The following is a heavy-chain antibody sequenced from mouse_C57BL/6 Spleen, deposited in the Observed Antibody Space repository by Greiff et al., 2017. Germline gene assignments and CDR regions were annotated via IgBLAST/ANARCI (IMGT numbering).Heavy chain of an antibody. CDR1: GYTFTSYW. CDR3: ARGGVYYGNYWFAY. J-gene: IGHJ3*01. V-gene: IGHV1-52*01. Sequence: QVQLQQPGAELVRPGSSVKLSCKASGYTFTSYWMHWVKQRPIQGLEWIGNIDPSDSETHYNQKFKDKATLTVDKSSSTAYMQLSSLTSEDSAVYYCARGGVYYGNYWFAYWGQGTLVTVSA. D-gene: IGHD2-1*01. CDR2: IDPSDSET.